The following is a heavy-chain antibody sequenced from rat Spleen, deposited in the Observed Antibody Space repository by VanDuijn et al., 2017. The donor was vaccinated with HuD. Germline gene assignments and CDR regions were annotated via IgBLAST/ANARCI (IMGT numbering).Heavy chain of an antibody. V-gene: IGHV5-29*01. CDR3: ASNYPGIPY. CDR2: ISYDGSST. J-gene: IGHJ2*01. Sequence: EVQLVESGGGFVQPGRSLKLSCAASGFTFSNYGMAWVRQAPTKGLEWVATISYDGSSTYYRDSVKGRFTISRDNVKSTLYLQMDSPRSEDTATYYCASNYPGIPYWGQGVMVTVSS. D-gene: IGHD1-4*01. CDR1: GFTFSNYG.